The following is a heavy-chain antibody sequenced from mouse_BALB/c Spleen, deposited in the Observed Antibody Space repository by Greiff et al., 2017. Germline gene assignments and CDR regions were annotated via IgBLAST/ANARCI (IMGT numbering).Heavy chain of an antibody. D-gene: IGHD2-3*01. CDR3: ARDGYYAAMDY. V-gene: IGHV1-80*01. J-gene: IGHJ4*01. Sequence: VQLQQSGAELVRPGSSVKISCKASGYAFSSYWMNWVKQRPGQGLEWIGQIYPGDGDTNYNGKFKGKATLTADKSSSTAYMQLSSLTSEDSAVYFGARDGYYAAMDYWGQGTSVTVSS. CDR2: IYPGDGDT. CDR1: GYAFSSYW.